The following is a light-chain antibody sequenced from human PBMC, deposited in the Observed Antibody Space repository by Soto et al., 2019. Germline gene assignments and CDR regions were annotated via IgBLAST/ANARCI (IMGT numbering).Light chain of an antibody. CDR3: QQYGSSPLT. CDR2: GAS. CDR1: QSVSSNY. Sequence: EIVLTQSPGTLSLSPGERATLSCRASQSVSSNYLAWYQQKPGQAPRVLIYGASTRATGIPDRFSGSGSGTDFTLTISRLEPEDFAIYYCQQYGSSPLTFGQGTKVEIK. J-gene: IGKJ1*01. V-gene: IGKV3-20*01.